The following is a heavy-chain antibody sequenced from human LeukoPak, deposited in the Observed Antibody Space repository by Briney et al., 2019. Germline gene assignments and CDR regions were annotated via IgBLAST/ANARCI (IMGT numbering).Heavy chain of an antibody. V-gene: IGHV4-4*07. CDR1: GGSISSYY. Sequence: PSETLSLTCTVSGGSISSYYWSWIRQPAGKGLEWIGRIYTSGSTNYNPSLKSRVTMSADTSKNQFSLKLSSVTAADTAVYYCAREIEVDTAMVTFDYWGQGTLVTVSS. CDR3: AREIEVDTAMVTFDY. CDR2: IYTSGST. J-gene: IGHJ4*02. D-gene: IGHD5-18*01.